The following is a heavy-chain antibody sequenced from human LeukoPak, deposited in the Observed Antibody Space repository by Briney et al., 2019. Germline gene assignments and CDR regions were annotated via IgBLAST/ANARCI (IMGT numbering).Heavy chain of an antibody. CDR2: INHSGST. J-gene: IGHJ4*02. V-gene: IGHV4-34*01. CDR1: GGSFSGYY. Sequence: NPSETLSLTCAVYGGSFSGYYWSWIRQPPGKGLEWIGEINHSGSTNYNPPLKSRVTISVDTSKNQFSLKLSSVTAADTAVYYCARGIRIAAPYYFDYWGQGTLVTVSS. CDR3: ARGIRIAAPYYFDY. D-gene: IGHD6-6*01.